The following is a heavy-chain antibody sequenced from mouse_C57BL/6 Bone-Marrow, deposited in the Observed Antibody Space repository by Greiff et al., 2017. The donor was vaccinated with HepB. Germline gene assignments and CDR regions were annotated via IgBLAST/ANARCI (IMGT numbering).Heavy chain of an antibody. J-gene: IGHJ2*01. CDR1: GYAFTNYL. CDR2: INPGSGGT. V-gene: IGHV1-54*01. D-gene: IGHD2-10*02. Sequence: QVQLKQSGAELVRPGTSVKVSCKASGYAFTNYLIEWVKQRPGQGLEWIGVINPGSGGTNYNEKFKGKATLTADKSSSTAYMQLSSLTSEDSAVYFCAREGYGNYFDYWGQGTTLTVSS. CDR3: AREGYGNYFDY.